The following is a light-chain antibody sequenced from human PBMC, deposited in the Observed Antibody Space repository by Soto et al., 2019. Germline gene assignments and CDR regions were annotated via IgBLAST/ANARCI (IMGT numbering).Light chain of an antibody. Sequence: QSALTQPASVSGSPGQSITISCTGTSSDIAPYKYVSWFQHHPGKAPKLIIFEVRNRPSGISYRFSGSKSGTTASLTISSLLPEDEADYYCSTYTSRSTLVFGGGTKLTVL. J-gene: IGLJ2*01. CDR1: SSDIAPYKY. CDR2: EVR. CDR3: STYTSRSTLV. V-gene: IGLV2-14*01.